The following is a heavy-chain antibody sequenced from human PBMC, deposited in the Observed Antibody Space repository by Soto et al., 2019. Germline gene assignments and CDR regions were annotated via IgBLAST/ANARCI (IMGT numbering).Heavy chain of an antibody. V-gene: IGHV4-31*03. Sequence: PSETLSLTCTVSGGSISSGGYYWSWIRQHPGKGLEWIGYIYYSGSTYYNPSLKSRVTISVDTSKNQFSLKLSSVTAADTAVYYCAVVRGVRGYYYYMAVWGKGTTVTVSS. CDR1: GGSISSGGYY. CDR2: IYYSGST. CDR3: AVVRGVRGYYYYMAV. J-gene: IGHJ6*03. D-gene: IGHD3-10*01.